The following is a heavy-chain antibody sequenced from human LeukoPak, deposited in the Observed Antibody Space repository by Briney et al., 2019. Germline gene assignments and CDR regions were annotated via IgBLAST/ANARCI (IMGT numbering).Heavy chain of an antibody. CDR1: GYTFTGYY. CDR2: INPNSGGT. CDR3: VVTRGVQGFDY. Sequence: ASVKVSCKASGYTFTGYYMHWVRQAPGQGLEWMGRINPNSGGTNYAQKFQGRVTMTRDTSISTAYMELSRLRSDDTAVYYCVVTRGVQGFDYWGQGTLVTVSS. J-gene: IGHJ4*02. V-gene: IGHV1-2*06. D-gene: IGHD5-18*01.